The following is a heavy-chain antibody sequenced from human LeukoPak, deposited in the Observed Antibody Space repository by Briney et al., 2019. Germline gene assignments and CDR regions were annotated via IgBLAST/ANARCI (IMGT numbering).Heavy chain of an antibody. Sequence: PSETLSLTCTVSGSSVRSFYWNWIRQPAGKGPEWIGRFYSSGITKHNPSLKSRVTLSVDTSKNQFSLNLTSVTAADTAVYYCARALGYYDPPVGWGQGTLVTVSS. D-gene: IGHD3-22*01. V-gene: IGHV4-4*07. CDR1: GSSVRSFY. CDR3: ARALGYYDPPVG. J-gene: IGHJ4*02. CDR2: FYSSGIT.